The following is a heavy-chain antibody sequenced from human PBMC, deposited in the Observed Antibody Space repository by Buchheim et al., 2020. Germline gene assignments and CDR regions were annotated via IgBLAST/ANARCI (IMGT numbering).Heavy chain of an antibody. CDR3: ARGAAPSWGDCDY. D-gene: IGHD7-27*01. V-gene: IGHV4-39*07. CDR2: IYYSGST. J-gene: IGHJ4*02. Sequence: QLQLQESGPGLVKPSETLSLTCTVSGGSISSSSYYWGWIRQPPGLGLEWIGSIYYSGSTTYNPSLKSRLSLSVDTSKNHFSLELSSVTAADTAVYYCARGAAPSWGDCDYWGQGTL. CDR1: GGSISSSSYY.